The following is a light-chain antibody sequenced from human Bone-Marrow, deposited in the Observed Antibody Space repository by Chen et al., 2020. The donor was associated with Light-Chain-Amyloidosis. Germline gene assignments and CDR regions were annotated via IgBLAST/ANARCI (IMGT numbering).Light chain of an antibody. CDR2: RDT. Sequence: SYELTQPPSVSVSPGQTARITCSGDDLPTKYAYWYQQKPGQAPVLVIHRDTERPSGISERFSGSSSGTTATWTISGVQAEDEAEYHCQSADSSGTYEVIFGGGTKLTVL. V-gene: IGLV3-25*03. J-gene: IGLJ2*01. CDR3: QSADSSGTYEVI. CDR1: DLPTKY.